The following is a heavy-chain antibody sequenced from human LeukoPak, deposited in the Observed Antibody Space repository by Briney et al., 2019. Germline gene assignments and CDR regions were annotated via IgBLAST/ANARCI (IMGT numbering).Heavy chain of an antibody. J-gene: IGHJ4*02. CDR3: ARNGPATPYVVVIAITPDY. CDR2: ISAYNGNT. Sequence: GASVKVSCKASGYTFTSYGISWVRQAPGQGLEWMGWISAYNGNTNYAQKLQGRVTMTTDTSTSTAYMELRSLRSDDTAVYYCARNGPATPYVVVIAITPDYWGQGTLVTVSS. D-gene: IGHD2-21*01. V-gene: IGHV1-18*01. CDR1: GYTFTSYG.